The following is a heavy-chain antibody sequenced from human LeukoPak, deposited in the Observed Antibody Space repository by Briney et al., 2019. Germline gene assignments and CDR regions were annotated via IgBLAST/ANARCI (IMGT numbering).Heavy chain of an antibody. CDR1: GXTFSSYI. CDR3: AKEGPGGGGYFDD. V-gene: IGHV3-23*01. Sequence: GGSLRLSCAASGXTFSSYIMSWVRQAPGKGLEWVSLIGGSGDSTYYADSVKGRFTISRDNSKNTLYLRMNSLRADDTAVYYCAKEGPGGGGYFDDWGQGTLVTVSS. CDR2: IGGSGDST. D-gene: IGHD3-16*01. J-gene: IGHJ4*02.